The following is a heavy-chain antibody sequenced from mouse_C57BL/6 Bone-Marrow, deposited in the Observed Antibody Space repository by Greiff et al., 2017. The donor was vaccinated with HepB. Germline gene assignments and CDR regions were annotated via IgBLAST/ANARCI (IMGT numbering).Heavy chain of an antibody. Sequence: EVQGVESGPGMVKPSQSLSLTCTVTGYSITSGYDWHWIRHFPGNKLEWMGYISYSGSTNYNPSLKSRISITHDTSKNHFFLKLNSVTTEDTATYYCARGFITTVVAGDYFDYWGQGTTLTVSS. CDR1: GYSITSGYD. CDR2: ISYSGST. J-gene: IGHJ2*01. V-gene: IGHV3-1*01. D-gene: IGHD1-1*01. CDR3: ARGFITTVVAGDYFDY.